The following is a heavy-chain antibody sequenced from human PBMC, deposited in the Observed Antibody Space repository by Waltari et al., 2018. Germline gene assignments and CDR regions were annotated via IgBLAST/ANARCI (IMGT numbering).Heavy chain of an antibody. CDR1: GFTFSGYS. J-gene: IGHJ4*02. CDR2: ISSSSSTI. D-gene: IGHD3-10*01. CDR3: ARDLSVIDY. V-gene: IGHV3-48*04. Sequence: EVQLVESGGGLVQPGGSLRLAGAASGFTFSGYSMNWVRQAPGKGLEWVSYISSSSSTIYYADSVKGRFTISRDNAKNSLYLQMNSLRAEDTAVYYCARDLSVIDYWGQGTLVTVSS.